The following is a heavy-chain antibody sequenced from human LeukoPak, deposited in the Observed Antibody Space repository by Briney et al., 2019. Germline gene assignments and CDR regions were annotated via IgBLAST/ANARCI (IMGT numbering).Heavy chain of an antibody. CDR1: GGSISSDNYY. Sequence: SETLSLTCTVSGGSISSDNYYWSWIRQPPGKGLEWIGYIYYSGSTYYNPSLKSRVTISVDTSKNQFSLKLSSVTAADTAVYYCARPAGSSSWGGLGYYFDYWGQGTLVTVSS. V-gene: IGHV4-30-4*08. CDR3: ARPAGSSSWGGLGYYFDY. CDR2: IYYSGST. D-gene: IGHD6-6*01. J-gene: IGHJ4*02.